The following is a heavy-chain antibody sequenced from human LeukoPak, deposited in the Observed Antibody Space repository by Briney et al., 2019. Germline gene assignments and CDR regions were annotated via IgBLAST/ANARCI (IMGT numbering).Heavy chain of an antibody. CDR3: ARNPPIVVVPVAIFYYYYMDV. CDR2: INPNSGGT. D-gene: IGHD2-2*01. Sequence: ASVKVSCKASGYTFTGYYMHWVRQAPGQGLEWMGWINPNSGGTNYAQKLQGRVTMTTDTSTSTAYMELRSLRSDDTAVYYCARNPPIVVVPVAIFYYYYMDVWGKGTTVTISS. J-gene: IGHJ6*03. CDR1: GYTFTGYY. V-gene: IGHV1-2*02.